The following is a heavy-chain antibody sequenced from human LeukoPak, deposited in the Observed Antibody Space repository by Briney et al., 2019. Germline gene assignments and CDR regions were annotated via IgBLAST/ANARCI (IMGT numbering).Heavy chain of an antibody. V-gene: IGHV3-9*01. CDR2: ISWNSGSI. CDR3: AKDLTGYSSGYFDY. D-gene: IGHD6-19*01. Sequence: GGSLRLSCAASGFTFHDYAMHWVRQAPGKGLEWVSGISWNSGSIAYADSVKGRFTISRDNAKNSLYVQMNSLRAEDTALYYCAKDLTGYSSGYFDYWGQGALVTVSS. J-gene: IGHJ4*02. CDR1: GFTFHDYA.